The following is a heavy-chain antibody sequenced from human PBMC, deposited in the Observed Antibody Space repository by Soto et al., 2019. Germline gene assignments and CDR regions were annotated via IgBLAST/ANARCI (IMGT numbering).Heavy chain of an antibody. J-gene: IGHJ5*02. V-gene: IGHV4-30-4*01. CDR2: VYYTGST. D-gene: IGHD2-21*02. CDR1: GASIRSTDYY. Sequence: LSLPCTVSGASIRSTDYYWSWIRQAPGKGLEWIGYVYYTGSTYYNPSLMSRLTISVDTSKNQFSLKLTSVTAAETAVYYCVRTAREGAVAPHWFDRWGQGTQVTVSS. CDR3: VRTAREGAVAPHWFDR.